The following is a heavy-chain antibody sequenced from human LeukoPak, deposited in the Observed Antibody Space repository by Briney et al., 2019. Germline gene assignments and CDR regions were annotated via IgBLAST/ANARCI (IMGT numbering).Heavy chain of an antibody. CDR1: GFTFSSYA. Sequence: GGSLRLSCAASGFTFSSYAMSWVRQAPGKGLEWVSGISVSGGSTEYADSVKGRLTISRDNSKNTLYLQMNSLRAEDTAVYYCVYYAYVWGSYPGDSWGQGTLVTVST. CDR2: ISVSGGST. CDR3: VYYAYVWGSYPGDS. D-gene: IGHD3-16*02. J-gene: IGHJ4*02. V-gene: IGHV3-23*01.